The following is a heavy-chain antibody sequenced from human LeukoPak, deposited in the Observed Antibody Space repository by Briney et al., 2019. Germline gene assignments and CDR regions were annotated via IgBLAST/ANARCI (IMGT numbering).Heavy chain of an antibody. D-gene: IGHD3-3*01. J-gene: IGHJ4*02. V-gene: IGHV3-74*01. CDR1: EFTFSSYW. CDR2: ISSVGSST. Sequence: GGSLRLSCAASEFTFSSYWMHWVRQAPGKGLVWVSRISSVGSSTSYADSVKGRFTISRDNAKNTLYLQMNSLRAEDTAVYYCAREDHSYDYWSGYFPVFDYWGQGTLVTVSS. CDR3: AREDHSYDYWSGYFPVFDY.